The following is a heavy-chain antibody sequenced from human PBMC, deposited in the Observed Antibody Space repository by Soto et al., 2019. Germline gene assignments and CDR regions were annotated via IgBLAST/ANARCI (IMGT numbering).Heavy chain of an antibody. CDR2: IKQDGSEK. J-gene: IGHJ6*03. CDR3: ARVPSTRDIWSYGVGGKYYYYYMDV. V-gene: IGHV3-7*04. CDR1: GFSFSHYC. D-gene: IGHD1-7*01. Sequence: EVQLVESGGGLVQPGGSLRLSCAASGFSFSHYCMSWVRQAPGKGLEWVVNIKQDGSEKYDVDSVKGRFTISRDNAKNSMFLQMDSLRDEDTAVYYCARVPSTRDIWSYGVGGKYYYYYMDVWGKGTTVTVSS.